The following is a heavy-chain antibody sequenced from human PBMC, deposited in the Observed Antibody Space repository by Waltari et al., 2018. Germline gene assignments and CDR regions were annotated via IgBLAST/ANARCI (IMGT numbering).Heavy chain of an antibody. CDR1: GFIFSNYG. Sequence: QVQLVESGGGVVQPGGSLRLSCAASGFIFSNYGLHWVRQAPGKGLEGRARKQYDGSIKADADSVKGRFTSSREKSKSTLYLQMNSLRAEDTAVYYCAREFSRSCFHGLDGWGQGTAVTVSS. V-gene: IGHV3-33*05. CDR2: KQYDGSIK. D-gene: IGHD2-2*01. CDR3: AREFSRSCFHGLDG. J-gene: IGHJ6*02.